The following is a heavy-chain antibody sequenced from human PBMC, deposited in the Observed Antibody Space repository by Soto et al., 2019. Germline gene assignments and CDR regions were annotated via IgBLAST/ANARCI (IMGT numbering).Heavy chain of an antibody. D-gene: IGHD2-15*01. CDR2: IAPSGGST. J-gene: IGHJ1*01. Sequence: ASVKVSCKASGYTFTKFHLHWVRLAPGQGLEWMGMIAPSGGSTSYAQKLQGRVTMTRDTSTSTDYMELSRLRSEDTAVYYCALSSLVVVVAATCPWEYFQNWGQGTLLTVSS. CDR1: GYTFTKFH. CDR3: ALSSLVVVVAATCPWEYFQN. V-gene: IGHV1-46*01.